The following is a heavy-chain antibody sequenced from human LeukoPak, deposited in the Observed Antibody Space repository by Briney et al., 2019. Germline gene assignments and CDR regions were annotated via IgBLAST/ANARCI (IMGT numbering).Heavy chain of an antibody. Sequence: PGGSLRLSCAASGFTISSYTFGSYTMNWVRQAPGKGLVWVSRINSDGSSTSYADSVKGRFTISRDNAKNTLYLQMNSLRAEDTAVYYCARDSGSYSFDYWGQGTLVTVSS. CDR1: GFTISSYT. D-gene: IGHD1-26*01. CDR3: ARDSGSYSFDY. CDR2: INSDGSST. V-gene: IGHV3-74*01. J-gene: IGHJ4*02.